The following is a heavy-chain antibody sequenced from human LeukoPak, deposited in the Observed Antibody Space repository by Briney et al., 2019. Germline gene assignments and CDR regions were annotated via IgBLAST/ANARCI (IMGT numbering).Heavy chain of an antibody. V-gene: IGHV1-2*02. CDR2: IYSHNGGT. D-gene: IGHD6-13*01. J-gene: IGHJ4*02. CDR3: ARGRYSSSWVY. CDR1: GYKFTVDY. Sequence: ASVKVSCKSSGYKFTVDYIHWVRQAPGQGLEWMGWIYSHNGGTHYAQKFQGRVTMTRDTSISTAYMELSRLRSDDTAVYYCARGRYSSSWVYWGQGTLVTVSS.